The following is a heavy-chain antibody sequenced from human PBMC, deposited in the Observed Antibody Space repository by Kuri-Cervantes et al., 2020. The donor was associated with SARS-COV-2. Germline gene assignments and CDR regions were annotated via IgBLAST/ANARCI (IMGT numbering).Heavy chain of an antibody. CDR2: ISAYNGNT. V-gene: IGHV1-18*01. J-gene: IGHJ6*02. Sequence: ASVKVSCKASGGTFSSYAISWVRQAPGQGLEWMGWISAYNGNTNYAQKLQGRVTMTTDTSTSTAYMELRSLRSDDTAVYYCARGEISYYYYGMDVWGQGTTVTVSS. CDR3: ARGEISYYYYGMDV. D-gene: IGHD1-26*01. CDR1: GGTFSSYA.